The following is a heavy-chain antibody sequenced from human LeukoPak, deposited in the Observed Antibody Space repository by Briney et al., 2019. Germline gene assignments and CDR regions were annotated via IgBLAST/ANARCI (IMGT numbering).Heavy chain of an antibody. V-gene: IGHV4-39*01. J-gene: IGHJ4*02. Sequence: SETLSLTCTVSGGSISFYYWTWIRQPPGKGLEWIGSIYYSGSTYYNPSLKSRVTISVDTSKNQFSLKLSSVTAADTAVYYCARQWVDYWGQGTLVTVSS. CDR1: GGSISFYY. CDR3: ARQWVDY. CDR2: IYYSGST.